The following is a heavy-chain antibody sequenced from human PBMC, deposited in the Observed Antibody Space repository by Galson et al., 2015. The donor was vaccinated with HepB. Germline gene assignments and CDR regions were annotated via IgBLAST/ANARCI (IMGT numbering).Heavy chain of an antibody. CDR1: GFTFSSYS. J-gene: IGHJ3*02. V-gene: IGHV3-48*02. CDR2: ISSSSSTI. CDR3: ARDFVNRYSSSWNDAFDI. D-gene: IGHD6-13*01. Sequence: SLRLSCAASGFTFSSYSMNWVRQAPGKGLEWVSYISSSSSTIYYADSVKGRFTISRDNAKNSLYLQMNSLRDEDTAVYYCARDFVNRYSSSWNDAFDIWGQGTMVTVSS.